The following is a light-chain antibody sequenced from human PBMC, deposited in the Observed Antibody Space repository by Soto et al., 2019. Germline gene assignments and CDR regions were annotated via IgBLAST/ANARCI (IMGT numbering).Light chain of an antibody. J-gene: IGKJ5*01. CDR2: DAS. V-gene: IGKV3-11*01. CDR3: QQRSNWPPIT. CDR1: QSVSPY. Sequence: EVVLTQSPATLSLSPGERATLSCRASQSVSPYLAWYQQKSGQAPRLLIYDASNRATGIPARFSGSGSGTDFTLTISSLEPEDFAVYYCQQRSNWPPITFGQGTRLEIK.